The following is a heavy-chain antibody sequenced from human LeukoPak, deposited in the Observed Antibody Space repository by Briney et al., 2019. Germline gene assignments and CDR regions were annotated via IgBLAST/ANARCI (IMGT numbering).Heavy chain of an antibody. J-gene: IGHJ6*03. D-gene: IGHD6-13*01. V-gene: IGHV1-2*02. CDR2: INPNSGGT. CDR3: ARNPSGSWYGIYYYHMDV. Sequence: GASVKVSCKASGYTFTGYYMHWVRQAPGQGLEWMGWINPNSGGTNYAQKFQGRVTMTRDTSISTAYMELSSLRSEDTAVYYCARNPSGSWYGIYYYHMDVWGKGTTVTVSS. CDR1: GYTFTGYY.